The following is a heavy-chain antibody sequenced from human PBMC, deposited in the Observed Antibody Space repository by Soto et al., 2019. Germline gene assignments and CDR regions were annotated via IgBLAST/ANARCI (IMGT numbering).Heavy chain of an antibody. V-gene: IGHV4-31*03. J-gene: IGHJ6*02. CDR2: IYYSGST. CDR1: GGSISSGGYY. CDR3: ARDIGTHPHAHDDYGMDV. D-gene: IGHD1-1*01. Sequence: SETLCLTCTVSGGSISSGGYYWSWIRQHPGKGLEWIGYIYYSGSTYYNPSLKSRVTISVDTSKNQFSLKLSSVTAADTAVYYCARDIGTHPHAHDDYGMDVWGQGTTVTVSS.